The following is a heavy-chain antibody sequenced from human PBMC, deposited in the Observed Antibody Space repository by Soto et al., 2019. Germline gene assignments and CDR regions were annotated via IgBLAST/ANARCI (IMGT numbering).Heavy chain of an antibody. CDR2: IYYSGST. CDR1: GGSISSSSYY. CDR3: ARGPTLRTGYYPDGSYYFDY. Sequence: SETLSLTCTVSGGSISSSSYYWGWIRQPPGKGLEWIGSIYYSGSTYYNPSLKSRVTISVDTSKNQFSLKLSSVTAADTAVYYCARGPTLRTGYYPDGSYYFDYWGQGTLVTVSS. J-gene: IGHJ4*02. V-gene: IGHV4-39*01. D-gene: IGHD3-9*01.